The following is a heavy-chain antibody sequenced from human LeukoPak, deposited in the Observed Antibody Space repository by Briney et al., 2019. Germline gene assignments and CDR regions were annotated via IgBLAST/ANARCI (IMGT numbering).Heavy chain of an antibody. Sequence: SVKVSCKASGGTFSSYAISWVRQAPGQGLEWMGRIIPIFGTANYAQKFQGRVTITADESTSTAYMELSSLRSEDTAVYYCARGRYDFWSGCPQMNVTFDPWGQGTLVTVSS. V-gene: IGHV1-69*15. CDR2: IIPIFGTA. D-gene: IGHD3-3*01. CDR1: GGTFSSYA. CDR3: ARGRYDFWSGCPQMNVTFDP. J-gene: IGHJ5*02.